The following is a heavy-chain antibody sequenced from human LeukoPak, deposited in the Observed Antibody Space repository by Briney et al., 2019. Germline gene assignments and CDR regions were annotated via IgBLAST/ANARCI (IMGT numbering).Heavy chain of an antibody. CDR1: GFTFSSYG. J-gene: IGHJ4*02. D-gene: IGHD3-16*01. Sequence: GGSLRLSCAASGFTFSSYGMHWVRQAPGKGLERVAVISYDGSNKYYADSVKGRFTISRDNSKNTLYLQMNSLRAEDTAVYYCARGVLPGYWGQGTLVTVSS. CDR3: ARGVLPGY. V-gene: IGHV3-30*03. CDR2: ISYDGSNK.